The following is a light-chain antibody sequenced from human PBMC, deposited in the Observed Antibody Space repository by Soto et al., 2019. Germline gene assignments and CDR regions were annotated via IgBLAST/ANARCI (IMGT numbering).Light chain of an antibody. V-gene: IGKV3D-15*01. CDR3: QQYNNWPPIT. CDR2: GAS. Sequence: ETVMTQSPATLSVSPGERATLSCRASQSVSSKLAWYQQKPGQAPRLLIYGASTRATGIPGRFSGSGSGTEFTLTISSLQSEDFAVYDCQQYNNWPPITFGQGTRLEI. CDR1: QSVSSK. J-gene: IGKJ5*01.